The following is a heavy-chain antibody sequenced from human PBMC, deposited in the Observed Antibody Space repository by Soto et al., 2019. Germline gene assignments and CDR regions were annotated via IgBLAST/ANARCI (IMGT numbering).Heavy chain of an antibody. V-gene: IGHV3-23*01. CDR1: GFTFSSYA. CDR3: AKVRPVMITFGGVIAPGWFDP. Sequence: GGSLRLSCAASGFTFSSYAMSWVRQAPGKGLEWVSAISGSGGSTYYADSVKGRFTISRDNSKNTLYLQMNSLRAEDTAVYYCAKVRPVMITFGGVIAPGWFDPWGQGTLVTVSS. CDR2: ISGSGGST. J-gene: IGHJ5*02. D-gene: IGHD3-16*02.